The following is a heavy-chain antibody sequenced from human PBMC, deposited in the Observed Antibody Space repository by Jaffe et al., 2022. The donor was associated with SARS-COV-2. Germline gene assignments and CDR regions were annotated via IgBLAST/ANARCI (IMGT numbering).Heavy chain of an antibody. CDR1: GVTLINYS. J-gene: IGHJ4*02. CDR3: ARGMTPMNAYEGRFDY. V-gene: IGHV1-46*01. CDR2: VDPSGSIT. Sequence: QVQLVQSGAEVKKPGASVKISCEPSGVTLINYSVHWVRQAPGQGLEWVGQVDPSGSITIYAQKFRGRVTVTRDTSTSTVYMELSTLRSEDTAVYYCARGMTPMNAYEGRFDYWGQGTLVTVSS. D-gene: IGHD3-16*01.